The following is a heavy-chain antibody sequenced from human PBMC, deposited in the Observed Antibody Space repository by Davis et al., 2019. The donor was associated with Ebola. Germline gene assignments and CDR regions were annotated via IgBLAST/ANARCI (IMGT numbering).Heavy chain of an antibody. CDR3: ARGYCSSTSCPGSFVY. V-gene: IGHV1-2*06. Sequence: ASVKVSCKASGYTFTGYYMHWVRQAPGQGLEWMGRINPNSGGTNYAQKFQGRVTMTRDTSISTAYMELSRLRSDDTAVYYCARGYCSSTSCPGSFVYWGQGTLVTVSS. CDR2: INPNSGGT. CDR1: GYTFTGYY. D-gene: IGHD2-2*01. J-gene: IGHJ4*02.